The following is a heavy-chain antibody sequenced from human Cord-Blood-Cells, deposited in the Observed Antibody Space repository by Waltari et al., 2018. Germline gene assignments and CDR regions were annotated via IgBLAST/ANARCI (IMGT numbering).Heavy chain of an antibody. Sequence: QVQLQQWGAGLLKPSETLSLTCAVYGGSFSGYYWSWIRQPPGKGVEWIGEINHSGSTNYNPSLKSRVTISVDTSKNQFSLKLSSVTAADTAVYYCARGGIVVVPAAIYTFDYWGQGTLVTVSS. V-gene: IGHV4-34*01. CDR3: ARGGIVVVPAAIYTFDY. CDR2: INHSGST. CDR1: GGSFSGYY. J-gene: IGHJ4*02. D-gene: IGHD2-2*01.